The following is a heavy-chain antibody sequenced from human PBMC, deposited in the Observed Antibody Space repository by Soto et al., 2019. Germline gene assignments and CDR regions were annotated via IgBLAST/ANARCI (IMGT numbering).Heavy chain of an antibody. D-gene: IGHD1-7*01. CDR2: IIPIFGST. CDR3: ARAQQLELRPIGY. V-gene: IGHV1-69*05. CDR1: GGTFSSYA. J-gene: IGHJ4*02. Sequence: SVKVSCKASGGTFSSYAISWVRQAPGQGLEWMGGIIPIFGSTSYAQKFQGRVTMTRDTSMSTVYMELSSLRSEDTAVYYCARAQQLELRPIGYWGQGTLVTVSS.